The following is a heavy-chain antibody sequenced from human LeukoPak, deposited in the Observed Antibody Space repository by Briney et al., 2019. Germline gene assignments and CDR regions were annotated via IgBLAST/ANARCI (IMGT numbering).Heavy chain of an antibody. D-gene: IGHD3-22*01. CDR2: ISSSSSTI. J-gene: IGHJ4*02. CDR1: GFTFSDYY. CDR3: ARADSYDSSGYWV. Sequence: PGGSLRLSCAASGFTFSDYYMSWIRQAPGKGLEWVSYISSSSSTIYYADSVKGRFTISRDNAKNSLYLQMNSLRAEDTAVYYCARADSYDSSGYWVWGQGTLVTVSS. V-gene: IGHV3-11*04.